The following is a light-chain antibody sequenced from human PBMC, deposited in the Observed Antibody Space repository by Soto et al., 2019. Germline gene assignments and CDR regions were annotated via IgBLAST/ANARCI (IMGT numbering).Light chain of an antibody. V-gene: IGKV4-1*01. CDR3: QQYYRIPYT. CDR2: WAS. J-gene: IGKJ2*01. CDR1: QSVLSSSNNKNF. Sequence: DIVMTQSPDSLAVSLGERATINCKSSQSVLSSSNNKNFLAWYQQKPGQSPKLLIYWASTRESGVPDRFSGSGSGTDFTLTISSPQAEDVAVYYCQQYYRIPYTFGQGTKLEI.